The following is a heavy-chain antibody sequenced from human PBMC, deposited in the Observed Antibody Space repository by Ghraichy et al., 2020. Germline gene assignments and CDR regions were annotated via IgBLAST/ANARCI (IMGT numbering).Heavy chain of an antibody. CDR2: IYSGGNT. CDR3: ARTTHTQSYGMDV. CDR1: GFIVRDNH. Sequence: SCAVSGFIVRDNHINWVRQAPGKGLECVSVIYSGGNTYYADSVKGRFTISRDNAKNTLYLQMNSLRAEDTAVYYCARTTHTQSYGMDVWGQGTTVTVSS. D-gene: IGHD4-17*01. V-gene: IGHV3-66*01. J-gene: IGHJ6*02.